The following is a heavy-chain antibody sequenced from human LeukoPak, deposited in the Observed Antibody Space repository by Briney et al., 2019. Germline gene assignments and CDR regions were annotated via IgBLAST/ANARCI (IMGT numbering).Heavy chain of an antibody. D-gene: IGHD3-16*02. CDR3: ARAALAYYMDV. CDR1: GFTFSSYA. Sequence: PGRSLRLSCAASGFTFSSYAMHWVRQAPGKGLEWVAVISYDGSNKYYADSVKGRFTISRDNSKNTLYLQMNSLRAEDTAVYYCARAALAYYMDVWGKGTTVTVSS. CDR2: ISYDGSNK. V-gene: IGHV3-30*04. J-gene: IGHJ6*03.